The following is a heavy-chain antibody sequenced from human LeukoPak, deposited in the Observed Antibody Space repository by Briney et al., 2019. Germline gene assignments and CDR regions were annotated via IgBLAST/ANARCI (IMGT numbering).Heavy chain of an antibody. D-gene: IGHD5-24*01. Sequence: SQTLSLTCAISGDSVPSNSAAWNWIRQSPSRGLEWLGRTYYRSKWYNDYAVSVKSRITINPDTSKNQFSLQLNSVTPEDTAVYYCARDFGDGYNPKAYYFDYWGQGTLVTVSS. V-gene: IGHV6-1*01. CDR2: TYYRSKWYN. CDR3: ARDFGDGYNPKAYYFDY. J-gene: IGHJ4*02. CDR1: GDSVPSNSAA.